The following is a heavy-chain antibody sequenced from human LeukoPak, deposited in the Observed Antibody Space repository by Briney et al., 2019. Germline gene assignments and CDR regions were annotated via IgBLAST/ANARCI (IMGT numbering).Heavy chain of an antibody. CDR2: IYYSEST. CDR3: ARESPYSYGSYDYYGMDV. V-gene: IGHV4-59*01. CDR1: GGSISSYY. J-gene: IGHJ6*02. Sequence: SETLSLTCTVSGGSISSYYWSWIRQPPGKGLEWIGYIYYSESTNYNPSLKSRVTISVDPSKNQFSLKLSSVTAADTAVYYCARESPYSYGSYDYYGMDVWGQGTTVTVSS. D-gene: IGHD5-18*01.